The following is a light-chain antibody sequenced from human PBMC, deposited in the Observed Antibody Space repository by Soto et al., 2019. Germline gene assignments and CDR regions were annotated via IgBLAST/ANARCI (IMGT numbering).Light chain of an antibody. CDR2: GAS. CDR3: QQYGTSRTWT. V-gene: IGKV3-20*01. Sequence: EIVLTQSPRTLSLSPGERATLSCRASQSVSSSYLAWYQQKPGQAPRLLIYGASSRATGIPDRFSGSGSGTDFTLTISSLEPEDFAVYYCQQYGTSRTWTFGQGTKVDIK. CDR1: QSVSSSY. J-gene: IGKJ1*01.